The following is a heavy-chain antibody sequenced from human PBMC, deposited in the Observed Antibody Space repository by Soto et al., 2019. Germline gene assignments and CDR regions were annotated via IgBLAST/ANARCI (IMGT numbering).Heavy chain of an antibody. Sequence: EVQLVESGGGLVQPGGSLRLSCAASGFTFSSYWMHWVRQARGKGLVWVSRVNSDGSSTSYADSVKGRFTISRDNAKNTLYLQMNSLGAEDTAVYYCVRTSLVVAAATREDYCGQGTLVTVSS. D-gene: IGHD2-15*01. V-gene: IGHV3-74*01. CDR3: VRTSLVVAAATREDY. CDR1: GFTFSSYW. CDR2: VNSDGSST. J-gene: IGHJ4*02.